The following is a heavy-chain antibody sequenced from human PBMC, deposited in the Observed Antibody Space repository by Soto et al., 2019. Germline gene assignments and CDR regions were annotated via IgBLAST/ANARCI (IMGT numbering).Heavy chain of an antibody. CDR3: ARERNSGGELDY. V-gene: IGHV3-53*01. J-gene: IGHJ4*02. Sequence: GGSLRLSCAASGFTVSSNYMSWVRQAPGKGLEWVSVIYSGGSTYCADSVKGRFTISRDNSKNTLYLQMNSLRAEDTAVYYCARERNSGGELDYWGQGTLVTVSS. D-gene: IGHD3-10*01. CDR2: IYSGGST. CDR1: GFTVSSNY.